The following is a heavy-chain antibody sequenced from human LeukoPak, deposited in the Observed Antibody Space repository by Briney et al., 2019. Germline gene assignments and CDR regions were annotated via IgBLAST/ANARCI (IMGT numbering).Heavy chain of an antibody. J-gene: IGHJ4*02. CDR3: AKDPRAWGYCSGGSCYSFDY. Sequence: GGSLRLSCAASGFTFSSYAMHWVRQAPGKGLEWVANINQDGSEQYYVDSVKGRFTISRDNTKNTLYLQMNSLRAEDTAVYYCAKDPRAWGYCSGGSCYSFDYWGQGTLVTVSS. CDR2: INQDGSEQ. CDR1: GFTFSSYA. D-gene: IGHD2-15*01. V-gene: IGHV3-7*01.